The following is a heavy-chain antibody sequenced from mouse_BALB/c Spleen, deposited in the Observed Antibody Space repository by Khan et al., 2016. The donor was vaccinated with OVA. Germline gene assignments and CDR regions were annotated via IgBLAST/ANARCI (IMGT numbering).Heavy chain of an antibody. CDR3: GREEALYYFNY. CDR2: IYPGTGNT. D-gene: IGHD3-2*02. J-gene: IGHJ2*01. Sequence: QVQLKQSGAELVRPGASVKLSCKTSGYIFTSYWINWVKQRSGQGLEWIARIYPGTGNTYYNENFKGKATLTADNYSSPAYMQLSSLKSWDSAVYFCGREEALYYFNYWGQGTTLTGSS. CDR1: GYIFTSYW. V-gene: IGHV1-76*01.